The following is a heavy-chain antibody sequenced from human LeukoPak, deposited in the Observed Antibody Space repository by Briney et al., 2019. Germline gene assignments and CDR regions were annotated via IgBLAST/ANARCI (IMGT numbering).Heavy chain of an antibody. CDR3: ARVAVRGYYYGMDV. CDR1: GFTFSSYS. D-gene: IGHD3-10*01. V-gene: IGHV3-21*01. J-gene: IGHJ6*02. CDR2: ISSSSYI. Sequence: PGGSLRLSCAASGFTFSSYSMNWVRQAAGKGLEWVSSISSSSYIYYADSVKGRFTISRDNAKNSLYLQMNSLRAEDTAVYYCARVAVRGYYYGMDVWGQGTTVTVSS.